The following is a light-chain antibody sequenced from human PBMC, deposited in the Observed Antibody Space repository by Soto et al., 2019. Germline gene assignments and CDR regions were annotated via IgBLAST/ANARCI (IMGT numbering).Light chain of an antibody. CDR1: SSDVSGYNY. Sequence: SALTQPASVSGSPGQSITISCTGTSSDVSGYNYVSWYQQHPGKAPKLMIYEVSNRPSGVPNRFSGSKSGNTASLTISGLQAEDEADYYCSSYTRSSTLVFGTGTKVTVL. CDR3: SSYTRSSTLV. CDR2: EVS. J-gene: IGLJ1*01. V-gene: IGLV2-14*01.